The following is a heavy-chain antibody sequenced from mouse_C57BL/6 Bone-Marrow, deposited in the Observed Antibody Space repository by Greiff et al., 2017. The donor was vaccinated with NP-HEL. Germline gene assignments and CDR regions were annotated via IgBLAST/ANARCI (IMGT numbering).Heavy chain of an antibody. Sequence: QVQLQQSGAELVKPGASVKLSCKASGYTFTSYWMHWVKQRPGQGLEWIGMIHPNSGSTNYNEKFKSKATLTVDKSSSTAYMQLSSLTSEDSAVYYCAIYGSRYFDVWGTGTTVTVSS. CDR1: GYTFTSYW. CDR3: AIYGSRYFDV. D-gene: IGHD1-1*01. J-gene: IGHJ1*03. CDR2: IHPNSGST. V-gene: IGHV1-64*01.